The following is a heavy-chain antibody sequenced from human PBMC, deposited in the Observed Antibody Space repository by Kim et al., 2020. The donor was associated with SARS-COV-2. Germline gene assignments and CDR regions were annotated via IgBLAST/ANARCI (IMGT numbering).Heavy chain of an antibody. CDR2: TYYSGIT. V-gene: IGHV4-30-4*01. CDR1: GCSMNSDDSC. J-gene: IGHJ5*02. Sequence: SETLSLTCSVSGCSMNSDDSCWSWIRQSPGKGLEWFGYTYYSGITLYNPSLKSRLTISVDKSNNQFSLTLSSVTAADTAVYYCARTHENYDSWYDPWGQGNLVIV. D-gene: IGHD3-9*01. CDR3: ARTHENYDSWYDP.